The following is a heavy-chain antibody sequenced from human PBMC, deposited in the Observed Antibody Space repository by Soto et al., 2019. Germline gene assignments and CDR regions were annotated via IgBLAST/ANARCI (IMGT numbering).Heavy chain of an antibody. V-gene: IGHV1-3*01. Sequence: ASVKVSCKASGYTFTSYAMHWVRQAPGQRLEWMGWINASNGNTKYSQKFQGRVTITADKSTSTAYMELSSLRSEDTAVYYCAIYGDGLYYGMDVWGQGTTVTVSS. CDR1: GYTFTSYA. CDR2: INASNGNT. CDR3: AIYGDGLYYGMDV. D-gene: IGHD4-17*01. J-gene: IGHJ6*02.